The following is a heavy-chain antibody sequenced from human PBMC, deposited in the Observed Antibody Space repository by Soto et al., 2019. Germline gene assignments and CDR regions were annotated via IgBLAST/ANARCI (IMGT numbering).Heavy chain of an antibody. J-gene: IGHJ6*02. D-gene: IGHD3-22*01. V-gene: IGHV3-30*18. CDR2: ISYDGSNK. CDR1: GFTFSSYG. Sequence: QVQLVESGGGVVQPGRSLRLSCAASGFTFSSYGMHWVRQAPGKGLEWVAVISYDGSNKYYADSVKGRFTISRDNSKNTLYLQMNSLRAEDTAVYYCAKDVPDYYDSARPRGMDVWGQGITVTVSS. CDR3: AKDVPDYYDSARPRGMDV.